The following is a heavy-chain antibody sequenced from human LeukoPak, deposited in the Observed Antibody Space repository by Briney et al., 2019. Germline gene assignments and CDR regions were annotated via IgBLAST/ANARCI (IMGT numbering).Heavy chain of an antibody. CDR2: ISIRVSTL. V-gene: IGHV3-48*03. CDR1: GFIFSNYE. J-gene: IGHJ4*02. Sequence: GGSLRLSCAASGFIFSNYEMNWVRQAPGKGLEWVSYISIRVSTLYYADSVRGRFTVSRDNAKNSLYLQMNSLRAEDTAIYYCARGWELLDSWGQGTLVTVSS. D-gene: IGHD1-26*01. CDR3: ARGWELLDS.